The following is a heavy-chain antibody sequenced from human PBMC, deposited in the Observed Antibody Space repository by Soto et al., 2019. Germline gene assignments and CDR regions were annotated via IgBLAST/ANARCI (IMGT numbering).Heavy chain of an antibody. Sequence: GGSLRLSCAASGFTFSNAWMSWVRQAPGKGLEWVGRIKSKTDGGTTDYAAPVKGRFTISRDDSKNTLYLQMNSLKTEDTAVYYCTTDYDSSCYYYFDYWGQGTLVTVSS. CDR1: GFTFSNAW. J-gene: IGHJ4*02. D-gene: IGHD3-22*01. CDR2: IKSKTDGGTT. CDR3: TTDYDSSCYYYFDY. V-gene: IGHV3-15*01.